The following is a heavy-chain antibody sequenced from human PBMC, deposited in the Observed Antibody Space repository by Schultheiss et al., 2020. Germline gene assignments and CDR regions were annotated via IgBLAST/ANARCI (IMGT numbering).Heavy chain of an antibody. CDR1: GDTLTELS. CDR2: ISAYNGNT. V-gene: IGHV1-18*01. D-gene: IGHD1-26*01. J-gene: IGHJ4*02. CDR3: ARDQWRVPIVGATHIDY. Sequence: GESLKISCKVSGDTLTELSMHWVRQAPGKGLEWMGWISAYNGNTNYAQKLQGRVTMTTDTSTSTAYMELRSLRSDDTAVYYCARDQWRVPIVGATHIDYWGQGTLVTVSS.